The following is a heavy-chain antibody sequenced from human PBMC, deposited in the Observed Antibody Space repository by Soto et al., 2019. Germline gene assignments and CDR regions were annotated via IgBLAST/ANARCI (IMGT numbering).Heavy chain of an antibody. CDR1: GFTFGSYW. Sequence: EVPLVESGGDLVQPGGSLRLSCAASGFTFGSYWMHWVRQAPGKGLVWVSRINSDGSTTNYGDSVKGRFTISRDNAKSTLYLQMNRLRAEDTAVYYCARAGWYRFAYWGRGTLLTVSS. CDR2: INSDGSTT. J-gene: IGHJ4*02. V-gene: IGHV3-74*01. D-gene: IGHD2-15*01. CDR3: ARAGWYRFAY.